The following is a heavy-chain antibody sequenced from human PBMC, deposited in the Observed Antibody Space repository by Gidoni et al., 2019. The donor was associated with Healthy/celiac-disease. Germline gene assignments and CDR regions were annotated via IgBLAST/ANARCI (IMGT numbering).Heavy chain of an antibody. J-gene: IGHJ4*02. V-gene: IGHV4-34*01. Sequence: QVQLQQWGAGLLTPSETLSLTCAVYGGYFSGYYWSWTRQPPGKGLEWIGEINHSGSTNYNPSLKSRVTISVDTSKNQFSLKLSSVTAADTAVYYCARGKTIAAAGGYFDYWGQGTLVTVSS. CDR3: ARGKTIAAAGGYFDY. CDR1: GGYFSGYY. CDR2: INHSGST. D-gene: IGHD6-13*01.